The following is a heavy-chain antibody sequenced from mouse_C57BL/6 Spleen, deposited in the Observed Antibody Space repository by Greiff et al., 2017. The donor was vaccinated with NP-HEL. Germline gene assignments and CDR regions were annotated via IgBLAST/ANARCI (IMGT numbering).Heavy chain of an antibody. J-gene: IGHJ1*03. Sequence: VKLMQSGPGLVQPSQSLSITCTVSGFSLTSYGVHWVRQSPGKGLEWLGVIWRGGSPDYNAAFMSRLSITKDNSKIQVFFKMNSLQADDTAIYYCAAYDYDALYFDVWGTGTTVTVSS. CDR2: IWRGGSP. D-gene: IGHD2-4*01. V-gene: IGHV2-5*01. CDR3: AAYDYDALYFDV. CDR1: GFSLTSYG.